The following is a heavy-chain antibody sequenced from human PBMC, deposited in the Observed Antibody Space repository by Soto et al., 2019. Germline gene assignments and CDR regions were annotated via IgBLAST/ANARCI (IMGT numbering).Heavy chain of an antibody. D-gene: IGHD1-20*01. V-gene: IGHV1-18*04. CDR3: ARTYNCNPEGFDH. CDR2: ISTNSGKT. J-gene: IGHJ4*01. Sequence: VSVKCYVNASGYPFGTDAITWVRQAPGQGLECVGWISTNSGKTYYAQNFQGRVTLTTDTSTTTAYMELMSLTSDDTAIYYCARTYNCNPEGFDHWG. CDR1: GYPFGTDA.